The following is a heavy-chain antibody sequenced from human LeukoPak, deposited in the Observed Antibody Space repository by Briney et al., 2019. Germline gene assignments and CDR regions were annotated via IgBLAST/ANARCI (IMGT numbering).Heavy chain of an antibody. Sequence: GGSLRLSRAASGFTFSSYWFHWVRQAPGKGLVWVSRINSDGSGTTYADSVKGRFTISRDNAKSTLFLQMNSLRAEDTALYYCARTTSMNYVGDAFHIWGQGTMVTVSS. D-gene: IGHD1-7*01. V-gene: IGHV3-74*01. CDR1: GFTFSSYW. CDR2: INSDGSGT. J-gene: IGHJ3*02. CDR3: ARTTSMNYVGDAFHI.